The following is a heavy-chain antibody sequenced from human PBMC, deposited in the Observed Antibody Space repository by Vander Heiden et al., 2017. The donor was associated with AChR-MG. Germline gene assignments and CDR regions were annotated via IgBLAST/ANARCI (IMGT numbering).Heavy chain of an antibody. Sequence: EVQLVQSGAEVKKPGATVKISCKVSGYTFTDYYMHWVQQAPGKGLEWMGLVDPEDGETIYAEKFQGRVTITADTSTDTAYMELSSLRSEDTAVYYCATTTRGSSGPRPWYFDLWGRGTLVTVSS. V-gene: IGHV1-69-2*01. J-gene: IGHJ2*01. CDR2: VDPEDGET. D-gene: IGHD6-19*01. CDR3: ATTTRGSSGPRPWYFDL. CDR1: GYTFTDYY.